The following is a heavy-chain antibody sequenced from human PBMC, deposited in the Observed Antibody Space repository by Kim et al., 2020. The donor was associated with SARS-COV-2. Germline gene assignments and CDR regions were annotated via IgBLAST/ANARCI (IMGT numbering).Heavy chain of an antibody. D-gene: IGHD3-22*01. CDR3: ARAGSYASSGHLIYF. CDR1: GFSVRNTY. Sequence: GGSLRLSCAPSGFSVRNTYLSWVRQAPGKGLEWVSLISCDGRNFYADSAMGRFTVSKDNSKDTLYFQMNSLGAEDTAVYFCARAGSYASSGHLIYF. J-gene: IGHJ1*01. V-gene: IGHV3-66*01. CDR2: ISCDGRN.